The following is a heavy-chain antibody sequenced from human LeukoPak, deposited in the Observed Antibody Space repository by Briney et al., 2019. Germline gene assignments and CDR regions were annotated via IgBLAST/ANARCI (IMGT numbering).Heavy chain of an antibody. V-gene: IGHV4-61*02. CDR1: GDSVSSGSNY. Sequence: SQTLSLTCTVSGDSVSSGSNYWSWIRQPAGKGLEWIGRIYNSWTTNYNPSLKSRVTISVDTSKNQFSLKLSSVTAADTAVYYCARGGGPHDAFDIWGQGTMVTVSS. CDR3: ARGGGPHDAFDI. CDR2: IYNSWTT. D-gene: IGHD3-16*01. J-gene: IGHJ3*02.